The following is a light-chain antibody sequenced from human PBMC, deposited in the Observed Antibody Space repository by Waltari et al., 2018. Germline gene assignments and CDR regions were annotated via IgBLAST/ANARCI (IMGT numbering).Light chain of an antibody. Sequence: AIRITQSPSSLSASTGDRVTITCRAGQGISSYLAWYQQKPGKAPKVLIYAASTVQSGVQARFSGSGSGTDFTLTISCLQPEDFATYYCQQYYSYPPFTFGPGTKVDIK. CDR3: QQYYSYPPFT. CDR1: QGISSY. J-gene: IGKJ3*01. V-gene: IGKV1-8*01. CDR2: AAS.